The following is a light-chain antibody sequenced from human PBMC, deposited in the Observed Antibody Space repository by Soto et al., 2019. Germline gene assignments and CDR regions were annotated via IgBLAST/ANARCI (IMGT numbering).Light chain of an antibody. J-gene: IGLJ1*01. V-gene: IGLV2-14*01. CDR1: SSDVGGYNY. CDR2: EVS. Sequence: QSVLTQPASVSGSPGQSITISCTGTSSDVGGYNYVSWYQQHPGKAPKLMIYEVSNRPSGVSNHFSGSKSGNTASLIISGLQADDEADYYCSSYSTTSTLVFGSGTKLTVL. CDR3: SSYSTTSTLV.